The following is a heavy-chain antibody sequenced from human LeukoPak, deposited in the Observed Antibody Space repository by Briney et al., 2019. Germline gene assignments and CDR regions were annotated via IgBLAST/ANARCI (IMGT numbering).Heavy chain of an antibody. Sequence: PSETLSLTCTVSGGSISSYYWSWIRQPPGKGLEWIGYIYYSGSTNYNPSLKSRVTISVDTSKNQFSLKLSSVTAADTAVYYCARHPYSSSYYFDYWGQGTLVTVSS. CDR1: GGSISSYY. V-gene: IGHV4-59*08. D-gene: IGHD6-6*01. J-gene: IGHJ4*02. CDR3: ARHPYSSSYYFDY. CDR2: IYYSGST.